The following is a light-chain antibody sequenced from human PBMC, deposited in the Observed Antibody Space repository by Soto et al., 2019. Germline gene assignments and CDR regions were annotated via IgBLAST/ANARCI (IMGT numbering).Light chain of an antibody. J-gene: IGKJ4*01. V-gene: IGKV1-5*03. CDR1: ESISTW. Sequence: DTQMTQSPSTLSASVGDRVTISCRASESISTWLAWYQQKPGKAPNLLIQKASSLESGATSRFSGSGSGPEFTLNISSLQPDDFATYYCQQYNAYPLTFGGGTKVAIK. CDR3: QQYNAYPLT. CDR2: KAS.